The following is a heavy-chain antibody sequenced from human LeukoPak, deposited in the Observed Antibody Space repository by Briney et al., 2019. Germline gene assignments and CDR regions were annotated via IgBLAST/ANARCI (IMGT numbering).Heavy chain of an antibody. V-gene: IGHV3-15*01. CDR3: TGPPD. CDR1: GLSVSDAW. J-gene: IGHJ4*02. Sequence: GGSLRLSCAASGLSVSDAWMSWVRQAPGKGLEWVGRIKSKSDGGTTDYVASVKGRFTISRDDSKNTLYLQMNRLKTEDTAVYYCTGPPDWGQGTLVTVSS. CDR2: IKSKSDGGTT.